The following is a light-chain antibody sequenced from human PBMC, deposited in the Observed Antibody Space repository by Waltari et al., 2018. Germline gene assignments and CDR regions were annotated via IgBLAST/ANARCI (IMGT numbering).Light chain of an antibody. Sequence: EIVMTQSPATLSVSPGERATLSCRASQSVSSNVAWYQQKPGQAPRLLIFDASTRATGIPARFSGSGSGTEFTLTISSLQSEDFAGYYCQQYNNWTFGQGTKVEIK. CDR1: QSVSSN. V-gene: IGKV3-15*01. J-gene: IGKJ1*01. CDR2: DAS. CDR3: QQYNNWT.